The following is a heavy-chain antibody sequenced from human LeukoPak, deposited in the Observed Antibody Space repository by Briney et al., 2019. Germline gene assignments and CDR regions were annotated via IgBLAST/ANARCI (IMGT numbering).Heavy chain of an antibody. Sequence: SETLSLTCTVSGGSISSGSYYWGWIRQPPGKGLEWIGSIYYSGSTYYNASLKSRVTISVDTSKNQFSLKLSSVTAADTAVYYCARLPTSATVFGYWGQGTLVTVSS. V-gene: IGHV4-39*01. CDR1: GGSISSGSYY. CDR3: ARLPTSATVFGY. D-gene: IGHD2-2*01. J-gene: IGHJ4*02. CDR2: IYYSGST.